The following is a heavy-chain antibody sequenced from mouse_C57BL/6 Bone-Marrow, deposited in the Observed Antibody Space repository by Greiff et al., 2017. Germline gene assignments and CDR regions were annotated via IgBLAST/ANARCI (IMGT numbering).Heavy chain of an antibody. CDR1: GFTFSDYY. J-gene: IGHJ1*03. CDR2: ISNGGGST. CDR3: ARQSTVVAHWYFDV. V-gene: IGHV5-12*01. Sequence: EVMLVESGGGLVQPGGSLKLSCAASGFTFSDYYMYWVRQTPEKRLEWVAYISNGGGSTYYPDTVKGRFTISRDNAKNTLYLQMSRLKSEDTAMYYCARQSTVVAHWYFDVWGTGTTVTVSS. D-gene: IGHD1-1*01.